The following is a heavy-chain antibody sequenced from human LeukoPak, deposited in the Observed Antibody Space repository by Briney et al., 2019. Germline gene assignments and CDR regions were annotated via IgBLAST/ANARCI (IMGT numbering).Heavy chain of an antibody. CDR1: GFTFSSYS. Sequence: PGGSLRLSCAAPGFTFSSYSMNWVRQAPGKGLEWVSSISSSSSYIYYADSVKGRFTISRDNAKNSLCLQMNSLRAEDTAVYYCARDITMIVVVTSYFDYWGQGTLVTVSS. J-gene: IGHJ4*02. D-gene: IGHD3-22*01. CDR2: ISSSSSYI. CDR3: ARDITMIVVVTSYFDY. V-gene: IGHV3-21*01.